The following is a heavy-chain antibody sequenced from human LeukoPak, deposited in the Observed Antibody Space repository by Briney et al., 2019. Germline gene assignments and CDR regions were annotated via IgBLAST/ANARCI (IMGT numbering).Heavy chain of an antibody. CDR1: GGSISSSSYY. CDR2: IYYSGST. J-gene: IGHJ4*02. CDR3: ARVTAADYYFDY. V-gene: IGHV4-39*01. Sequence: SETLSLTCTVSGGSISSSSYYWGWIRQPPGKGLEWIGSIYYSGSTYYNPSLKSRVTISVDTSKNQFSLKLSSVTAADTAVYYCARVTAADYYFDYWGQGTLVTVSS. D-gene: IGHD6-13*01.